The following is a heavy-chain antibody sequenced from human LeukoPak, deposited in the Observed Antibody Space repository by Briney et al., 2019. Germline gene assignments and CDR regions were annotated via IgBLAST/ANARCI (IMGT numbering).Heavy chain of an antibody. J-gene: IGHJ3*02. CDR3: ARDPLSIAARRGAFDI. CDR1: GGSISSYY. Sequence: SETLSLTCTVSGGSISSYYWSWIRQPPGKGLEWIGYIYYSGSTNYNPSLKSRVTISVDTSKNQFSLKLSSVTAADTDVYYCARDPLSIAARRGAFDIWGQGTMVTVSS. CDR2: IYYSGST. V-gene: IGHV4-59*01. D-gene: IGHD6-6*01.